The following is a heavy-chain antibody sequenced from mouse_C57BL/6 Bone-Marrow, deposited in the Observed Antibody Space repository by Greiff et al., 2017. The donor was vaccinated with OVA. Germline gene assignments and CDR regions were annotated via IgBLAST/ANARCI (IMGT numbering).Heavy chain of an antibody. D-gene: IGHD2-1*01. J-gene: IGHJ4*01. CDR2: ISSGGDYI. V-gene: IGHV5-9-1*02. CDR3: TRLLGAMDY. Sequence: EVQRVESGEGLVKPGGSLKLSCAATGFTFSSYAMSWVRQTPEKRLEWVAYISSGGDYIYYADTVKGRFTISRNNARNTLYLQMSSLKSEDTAMYYCTRLLGAMDYWGQGTSVTVSS. CDR1: GFTFSSYA.